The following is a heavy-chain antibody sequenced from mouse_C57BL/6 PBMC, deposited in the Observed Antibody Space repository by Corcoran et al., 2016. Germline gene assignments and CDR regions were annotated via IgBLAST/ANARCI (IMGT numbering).Heavy chain of an antibody. CDR1: GYTFTTYG. D-gene: IGHD1-1*01. CDR3: ARGSSYYFDY. Sequence: QIQLVQPGPELKKPGETVKISCKASGYTFTTYGMSWVKQAPGKGLKWMGWINTYSGVPTYADDFKGRFAFSLETSASTAYLQINNLKNEDTATYFCARGSSYYFDYWGQGTTLTVSS. CDR2: INTYSGVP. J-gene: IGHJ2*01. V-gene: IGHV9-3*01.